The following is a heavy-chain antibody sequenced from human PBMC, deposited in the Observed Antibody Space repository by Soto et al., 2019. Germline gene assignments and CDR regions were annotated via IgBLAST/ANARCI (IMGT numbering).Heavy chain of an antibody. Sequence: QVQLQESGPGLVKPSETLSLTCTVSGGSISSYYWSWIRQPPGKGLEWIGYIYYSGSTNYNPSLKSQVTISVDTSKNQFSLKLSSVTAADTAVYYCARVWYSSSSNYFDYWGQGTLVTVSS. V-gene: IGHV4-59*01. CDR3: ARVWYSSSSNYFDY. J-gene: IGHJ4*02. D-gene: IGHD6-13*01. CDR1: GGSISSYY. CDR2: IYYSGST.